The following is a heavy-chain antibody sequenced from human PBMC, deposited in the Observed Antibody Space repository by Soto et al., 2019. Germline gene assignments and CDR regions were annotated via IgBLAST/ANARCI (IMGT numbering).Heavy chain of an antibody. V-gene: IGHV5-51*01. J-gene: IGHJ6*02. CDR1: GYSFTSYW. Sequence: GESLKISCKGSGYSFTSYWIGWVRQMPGKGLEGMGIIYPGDSDTRYSPSFQGQVTISADKSISTAYLQWSSLKASDTAMYYCARLSGGSSTSCYTHMDVWGQGTTVTVSS. CDR2: IYPGDSDT. D-gene: IGHD2-2*02. CDR3: ARLSGGSSTSCYTHMDV.